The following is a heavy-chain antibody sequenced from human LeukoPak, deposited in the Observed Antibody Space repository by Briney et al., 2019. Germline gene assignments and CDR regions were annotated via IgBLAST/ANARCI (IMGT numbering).Heavy chain of an antibody. CDR1: GLTFSSSW. J-gene: IGHJ4*02. D-gene: IGHD1-26*01. CDR2: ITASGTAM. Sequence: GGSLRLSCAVSGLTFSSSWMDWVRQAPGKGLEWVSHITASGTAMFYADSVKGRFTISRDNAKNSLYLQMNSLRNEDTAVYYCASSGSYRFDYWGQGTLVTVSS. CDR3: ASSGSYRFDY. V-gene: IGHV3-48*02.